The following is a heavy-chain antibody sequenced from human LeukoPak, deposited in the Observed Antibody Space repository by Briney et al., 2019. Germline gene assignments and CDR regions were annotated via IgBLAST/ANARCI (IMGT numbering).Heavy chain of an antibody. CDR1: GVSFSGNY. CDR2: IYQSKYT. CDR3: ARISCSPGDDSCYNY. J-gene: IGHJ4*02. V-gene: IGHV4-34*01. D-gene: IGHD2-21*01. Sequence: PSETLSLTCGVRGVSFSGNYWSWIRQSPGKGLEWIGEIYQSKYTTYNPSLKSRVTIWADTSVNQLSLRVTSVTAAATAIYCCARISCSPGDDSCYNYWGRGTLVTVSS.